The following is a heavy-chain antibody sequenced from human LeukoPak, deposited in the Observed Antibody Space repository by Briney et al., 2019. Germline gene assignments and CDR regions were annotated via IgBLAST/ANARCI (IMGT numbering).Heavy chain of an antibody. CDR1: GFTVITNY. CDR2: IYSGGGT. CDR3: AKGPYYYDSSGTHTAEYFQH. Sequence: GGSLRLSCAASGFTVITNYMSWVRQAPGKGLEWVAIIYSGGGTYYADSVKGRFTISRDNAKNSLYLQMNSLRAEDTALYYCAKGPYYYDSSGTHTAEYFQHWGQGTLVTVSS. J-gene: IGHJ1*01. V-gene: IGHV3-53*05. D-gene: IGHD3-22*01.